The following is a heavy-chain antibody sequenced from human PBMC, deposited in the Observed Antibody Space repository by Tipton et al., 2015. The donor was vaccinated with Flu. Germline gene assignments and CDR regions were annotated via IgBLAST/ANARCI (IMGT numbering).Heavy chain of an antibody. CDR1: GATFTTHA. CDR2: IIPITGTP. CDR3: ARGSFSNLFDY. Sequence: QVQLVQSGAEVKKPGSSVKVSCKASGATFTTHAINWVRQAPGQGLEWVGGIIPITGTPHYAREFQGRVRIVADESTSTVYMELSSLRSADMAVYYCARGSFSNLFDYWGQGTLVTVSS. V-gene: IGHV1-69*12. D-gene: IGHD4-11*01. J-gene: IGHJ4*02.